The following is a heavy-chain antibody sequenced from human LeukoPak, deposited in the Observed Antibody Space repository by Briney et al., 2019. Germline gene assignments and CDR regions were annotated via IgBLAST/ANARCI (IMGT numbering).Heavy chain of an antibody. D-gene: IGHD3-22*01. CDR3: ARVGDTSGYFYYLDY. V-gene: IGHV4-59*01. J-gene: IGHJ4*02. CDR1: GGSISSYY. Sequence: SETLSLTCAVSGGSISSYYWSWIRQPPGGGLGWSGYVYYSGSTNYNPSLKSRVTISVATYKTQLSLKLTSMSAAETAVYYCARVGDTSGYFYYLDYWGQGTLVTVSS. CDR2: VYYSGST.